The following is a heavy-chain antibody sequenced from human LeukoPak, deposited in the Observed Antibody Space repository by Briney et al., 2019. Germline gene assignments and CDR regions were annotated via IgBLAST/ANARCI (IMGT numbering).Heavy chain of an antibody. J-gene: IGHJ5*02. D-gene: IGHD3-9*01. CDR3: EKLVSDWFDP. CDR2: IYYCGST. CDR1: GGSISSYY. Sequence: SETLSLTRTVSGGSISSYYWSWIRPPPGKGLAWIGYIYYCGSTNYNPSLMSRDTISVDTSQNLFALKLRSVAAADTAVYYCEKLVSDWFDPWGQGTLVIVSS. V-gene: IGHV4-59*01.